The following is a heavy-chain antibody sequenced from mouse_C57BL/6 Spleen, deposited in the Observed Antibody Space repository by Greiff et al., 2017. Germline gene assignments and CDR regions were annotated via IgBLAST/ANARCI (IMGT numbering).Heavy chain of an antibody. CDR3: VRQLRLREGFAY. Sequence: EVQLQESGGGLVQPKGSLKLSCAASGFSFNTYAMNWVRQAPGKGLEWVARIRSKSNNYATYYADSVKDRFTISRDDSESMLYLQMNNLKTEDTAMYYCVRQLRLREGFAYWGQGTLVTVSA. J-gene: IGHJ3*01. CDR2: IRSKSNNYAT. V-gene: IGHV10-1*01. D-gene: IGHD3-2*02. CDR1: GFSFNTYA.